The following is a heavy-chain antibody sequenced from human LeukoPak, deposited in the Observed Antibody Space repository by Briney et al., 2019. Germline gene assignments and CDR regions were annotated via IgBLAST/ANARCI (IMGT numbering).Heavy chain of an antibody. CDR3: AKGPTIAAAVYFDY. J-gene: IGHJ4*02. D-gene: IGHD6-13*01. V-gene: IGHV3-30*02. CDR2: IRYDGSDK. Sequence: GGSPRLSCAASGFTFSAYGMHCVRQAPGKGLEWVAFIRYDGSDKYYSDSVRGRFTISRDNSKNTLYLQMNSLRADDTAVYYCAKGPTIAAAVYFDYWGQGTLVTVSS. CDR1: GFTFSAYG.